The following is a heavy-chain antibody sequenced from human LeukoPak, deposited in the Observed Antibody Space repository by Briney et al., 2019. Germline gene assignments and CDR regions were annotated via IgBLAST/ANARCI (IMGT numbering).Heavy chain of an antibody. V-gene: IGHV3-30-3*01. CDR3: ARSMIVVVISSFDY. CDR1: GFTFSSYA. CDR2: ISYDGSNK. Sequence: PGGSLRLSCAASGFTFSSYAMHWVRQAPGKGLEWVVVISYDGSNKYYADSVKGRFTISRDNSKNTLYLQMNSLRAEDTAVYYCARSMIVVVISSFDYWGQGTLVTASS. J-gene: IGHJ4*02. D-gene: IGHD3-22*01.